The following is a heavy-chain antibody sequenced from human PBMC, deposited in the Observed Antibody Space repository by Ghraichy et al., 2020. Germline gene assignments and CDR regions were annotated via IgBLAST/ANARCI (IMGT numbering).Heavy chain of an antibody. D-gene: IGHD4-23*01. CDR2: ISTDNGKT. CDR1: GYTFTTYG. Sequence: ASVKVSCKTSGYTFTTYGISWVRQAPGQGLEWMGWISTDNGKTNYAQNFQGRVTMTTDTSTSTAYMELMSLRSDDTAVYYCARDWFCRGGKSACSNCFDPWGQGTLVTVSS. CDR3: ARDWFCRGGKSACSNCFDP. V-gene: IGHV1-18*01. J-gene: IGHJ5*02.